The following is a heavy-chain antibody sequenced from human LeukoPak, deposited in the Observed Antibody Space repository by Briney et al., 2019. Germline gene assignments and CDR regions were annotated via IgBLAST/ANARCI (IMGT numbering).Heavy chain of an antibody. V-gene: IGHV3-23*01. CDR2: ISGGGETT. Sequence: GGSLRLSCAASGFTFNNYAMNWVRQAPGKGLEWVSSISGGGETTYYADSVKGRFTISRDNSKNTLYLQMNSLRAEDTAVYYCAKDKRYFDWLLFDYWGQGTLATVSS. D-gene: IGHD3-9*01. CDR3: AKDKRYFDWLLFDY. J-gene: IGHJ4*02. CDR1: GFTFNNYA.